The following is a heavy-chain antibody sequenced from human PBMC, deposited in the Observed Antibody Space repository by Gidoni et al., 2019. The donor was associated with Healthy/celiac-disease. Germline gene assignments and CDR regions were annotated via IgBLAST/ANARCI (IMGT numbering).Heavy chain of an antibody. J-gene: IGHJ4*02. CDR2: IYHSGST. V-gene: IGHV4-38-2*02. CDR1: GYSIRSGYY. D-gene: IGHD1-26*01. CDR3: ARALIPSGSCPFDY. Sequence: QVQLQESGPGLVKPSETLSLTCTVSGYSIRSGYYWGWIRQPPGKGLEWIGSIYHSGSTYYNPSLKSRVTISVDTSKNQFSLKLSSVTAADTAVYYCARALIPSGSCPFDYWGQGTLVTVSS.